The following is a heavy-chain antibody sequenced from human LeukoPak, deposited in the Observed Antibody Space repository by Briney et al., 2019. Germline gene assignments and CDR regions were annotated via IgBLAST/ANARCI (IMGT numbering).Heavy chain of an antibody. CDR2: TYYRSKWYS. CDR3: ARSVGWYRS. Sequence: SQTLSLTCAISGDNVSSNSVTWNWIRQSPSRGLEWLGRTYYRSKWYSEYAVSVKSRITINADTLQNQFSLQLNSVTPEDTAVYFCARSVGWYRSWGQGTLVTVSS. D-gene: IGHD6-19*01. CDR1: GDNVSSNSVT. V-gene: IGHV6-1*01. J-gene: IGHJ5*02.